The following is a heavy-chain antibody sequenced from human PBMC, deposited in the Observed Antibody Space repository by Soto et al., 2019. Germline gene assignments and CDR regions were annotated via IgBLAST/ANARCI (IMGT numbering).Heavy chain of an antibody. CDR3: ARGSQLERDALDI. CDR2: IYYTGHT. V-gene: IGHV4-31*03. CDR1: GVSINSGGYY. J-gene: IGHJ3*02. Sequence: QVQLQESGPGLVKPSQTLSLTCSVSGVSINSGGYYWSWIRHHPGKGLEWIGYIYYTGHTFYNASLKNRVAMSLDTSKNQFSLKLSSVTAADTAVYYCARGSQLERDALDIWGQGTMVTVSS. D-gene: IGHD1-1*01.